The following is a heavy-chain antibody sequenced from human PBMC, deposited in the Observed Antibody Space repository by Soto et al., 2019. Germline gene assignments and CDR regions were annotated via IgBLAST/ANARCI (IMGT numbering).Heavy chain of an antibody. CDR1: GFTFSDHY. Sequence: GGSLSLSCAVSGFTFSDHYINWVRQAPGKGLEWVGRTRNKAHSYTTEYAASVKGRFTISRDDSKNSLYLQMNSLRAEDTAVYYCARFGYTTEAHWGQGTLVTVSS. D-gene: IGHD5-12*01. CDR3: ARFGYTTEAH. J-gene: IGHJ4*02. V-gene: IGHV3-72*01. CDR2: TRNKAHSYTT.